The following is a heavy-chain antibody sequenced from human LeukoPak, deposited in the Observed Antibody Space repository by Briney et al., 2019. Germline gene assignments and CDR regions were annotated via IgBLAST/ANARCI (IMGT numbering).Heavy chain of an antibody. V-gene: IGHV4-34*01. CDR1: GGSFSGYY. D-gene: IGHD5-12*01. J-gene: IGHJ5*02. CDR3: ARKHSGYVAFDP. Sequence: SETLSLTCAVYGGSFSGYYWSWIRQPPGKGLEWIGEINHSGSTNYNPSLKSRVTISVDTSKNQFSLKLSSVTAADTAVYYCARKHSGYVAFDPWGQGTLVTVSS. CDR2: INHSGST.